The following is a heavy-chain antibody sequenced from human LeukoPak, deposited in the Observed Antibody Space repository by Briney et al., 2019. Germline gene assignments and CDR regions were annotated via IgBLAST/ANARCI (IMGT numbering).Heavy chain of an antibody. J-gene: IGHJ4*02. D-gene: IGHD3-10*01. CDR2: INSDGKTT. CDR1: GFTFSSYW. Sequence: GGSLRLSCAASGFTFSSYWMYWVRKAPGKGLGWVSRINSDGKTTNYADSVKGRFTISRDNAKNTLYLQMNSLRAEDTAVYYCTRDITLTRGGRSDYWGQGTLVTVSA. CDR3: TRDITLTRGGRSDY. V-gene: IGHV3-74*01.